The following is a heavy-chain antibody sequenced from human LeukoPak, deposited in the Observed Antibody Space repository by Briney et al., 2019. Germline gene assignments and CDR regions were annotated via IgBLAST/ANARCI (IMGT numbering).Heavy chain of an antibody. D-gene: IGHD1-20*01. V-gene: IGHV1-69-2*01. CDR1: GYSFTGYY. CDR2: VDPEDGET. J-gene: IGHJ3*02. CDR3: ATGVTIPYNWNRASQNAFDI. Sequence: ASVKVSCKASGYSFTGYYIHWVRQAPGKGLEWMGRVDPEDGETIYAEKFQGRVTITADTSTDTAYMELSSLRSEDTAVYYCATGVTIPYNWNRASQNAFDIWGQGTMVTVSS.